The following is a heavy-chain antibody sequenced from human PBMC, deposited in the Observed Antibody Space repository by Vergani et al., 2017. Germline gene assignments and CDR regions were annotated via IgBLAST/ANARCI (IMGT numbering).Heavy chain of an antibody. Sequence: QVQLQESGPGVVRPSGTLSLKCSVSGYSISGGYYWAWLRQTPGKGLEWIGQIYHSGVTPYNPSFKIRVTMSVAASKNQFSLDLDSVTAADTAIYYCARTPPANDAPAWFAPWGRGIRVTVSS. CDR3: ARTPPANDAPAWFAP. V-gene: IGHV4-38-2*02. CDR1: GYSISGGYY. CDR2: IYHSGVT. D-gene: IGHD2-15*01. J-gene: IGHJ5*02.